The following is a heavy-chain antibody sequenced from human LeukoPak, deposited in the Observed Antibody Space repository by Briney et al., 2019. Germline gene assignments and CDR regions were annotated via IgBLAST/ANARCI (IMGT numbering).Heavy chain of an antibody. D-gene: IGHD5-18*01. CDR3: ARAGVRGYSYGFVFDY. V-gene: IGHV4-61*08. Sequence: SETLSLTCTVSGGSISSGGYYWSWIRQHPGKGLEWIGYIYYSGSTNYNPSLKSRVTISVDTSKNQFSLKLSSVTAADTAVYYCARAGVRGYSYGFVFDYWGQGTLVTVSS. CDR2: IYYSGST. J-gene: IGHJ4*02. CDR1: GGSISSGGYY.